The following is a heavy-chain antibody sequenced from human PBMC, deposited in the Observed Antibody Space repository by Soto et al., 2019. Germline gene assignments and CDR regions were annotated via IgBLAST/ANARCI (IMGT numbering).Heavy chain of an antibody. V-gene: IGHV3-23*01. Sequence: GGSLRLSCAASGFTFSSYAMTWVRQAPGKGLEWVSSISGSGGNTYYADSVKGRFTISRDNSENTLYLQMNSLRAEDTAVYYCAQINSSDGDYTLDYWGQGTLVTVSS. D-gene: IGHD4-17*01. CDR1: GFTFSSYA. J-gene: IGHJ4*02. CDR3: AQINSSDGDYTLDY. CDR2: ISGSGGNT.